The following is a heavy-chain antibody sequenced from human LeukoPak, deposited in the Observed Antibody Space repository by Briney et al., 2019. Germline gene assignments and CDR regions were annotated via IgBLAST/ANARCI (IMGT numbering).Heavy chain of an antibody. V-gene: IGHV1-8*03. Sequence: ASVKVSCKASGYTFTSYDINWVRQATGQGLEWVGWMNPNSGNTGYAQKFQGRVTITRNTSISTAYMELSSLRSEDTAVYYCARGSYYDSSGYFQRYAFDIWGQGTMVTVSS. D-gene: IGHD3-22*01. CDR1: GYTFTSYD. CDR2: MNPNSGNT. CDR3: ARGSYYDSSGYFQRYAFDI. J-gene: IGHJ3*02.